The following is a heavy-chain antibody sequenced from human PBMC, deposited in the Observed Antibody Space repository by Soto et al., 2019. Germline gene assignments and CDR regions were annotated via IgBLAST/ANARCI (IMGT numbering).Heavy chain of an antibody. CDR1: GGSFSGYY. CDR3: SICRSFVLRYFDCLFYFDY. J-gene: IGHJ4*02. V-gene: IGHV4-34*01. D-gene: IGHD3-9*01. Sequence: SETLPLTCAVYGGSFSGYYWSWIRQPPGKGMEWIGEINHSGSTNYNPSLKSRVTISVDTSKNQFSLKLSSVTAADTAVYYCSICRSFVLRYFDCLFYFDYWGQGTLVTVSS. CDR2: INHSGST.